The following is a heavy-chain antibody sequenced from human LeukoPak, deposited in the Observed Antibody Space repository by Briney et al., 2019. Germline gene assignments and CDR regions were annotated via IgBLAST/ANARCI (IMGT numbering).Heavy chain of an antibody. Sequence: KPSGALSLTCTLSGASLTTGTYFWGWTSQPPGKGLECIATISYNSGTIHYNPSLKSPVTISIDTSKHLFSLRLTSVTAADTAVYYCARHGIAGAGSDYWGQGTLVTVSS. CDR2: ISYNSGTI. CDR3: ARHGIAGAGSDY. V-gene: IGHV4-39*01. D-gene: IGHD6-13*01. J-gene: IGHJ4*02. CDR1: GASLTTGTYF.